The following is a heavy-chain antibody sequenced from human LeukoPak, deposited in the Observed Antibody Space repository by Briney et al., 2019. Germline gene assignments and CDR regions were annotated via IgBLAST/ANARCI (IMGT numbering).Heavy chain of an antibody. CDR2: ISGSGGST. D-gene: IGHD3-10*01. Sequence: GGTLRLSRAASVFTLSSYVMSWVRQAAGKGRGGVSAISGSGGSTYSADSLKGRFTISRDNSKNTLYLQMNSLRAQDTAVSYCXXXRRVRGVIITHFDYWGQGTLVTVSS. J-gene: IGHJ4*02. CDR3: XXXRRVRGVIITHFDY. V-gene: IGHV3-23*01. CDR1: VFTLSSYV.